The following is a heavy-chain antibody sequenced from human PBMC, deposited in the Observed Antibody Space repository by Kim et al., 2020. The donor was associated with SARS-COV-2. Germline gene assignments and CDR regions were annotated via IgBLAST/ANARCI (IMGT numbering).Heavy chain of an antibody. Sequence: SETLSLTCTVSGGSISSGDYYWSWIRQPPGKGLEWIGYILYSGSTYYNPSLKSRVNMSLDTSNNQFSLRLSSVTAADTAVYYCARVRTIYGEYGDWLEP. CDR1: GGSISSGDYY. CDR2: ILYSGST. J-gene: IGHJ5*02. CDR3: ARVRTIYGEYGDWLEP. D-gene: IGHD4-17*01. V-gene: IGHV4-30-4*01.